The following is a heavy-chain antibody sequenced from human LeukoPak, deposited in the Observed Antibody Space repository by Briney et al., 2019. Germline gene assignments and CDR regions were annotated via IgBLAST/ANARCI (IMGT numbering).Heavy chain of an antibody. CDR1: GGSINSYY. D-gene: IGHD3-10*01. CDR2: IYYSGNT. Sequence: PSETLSLTCTVSGGSINSYYWSWIRQPPGKGLEYIGYIYYSGNTKYNPSLQSRVTISVDTSKSQFSLKLSSVTAADTAVYYCARGFRLRITMVRGVNWFDPWGQGTLVTVSS. CDR3: ARGFRLRITMVRGVNWFDP. V-gene: IGHV4-59*12. J-gene: IGHJ5*02.